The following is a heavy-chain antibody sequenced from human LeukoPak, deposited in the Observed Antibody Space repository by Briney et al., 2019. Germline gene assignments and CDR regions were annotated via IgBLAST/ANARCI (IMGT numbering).Heavy chain of an antibody. D-gene: IGHD6-19*01. CDR1: GGSISSYY. V-gene: IGHV4-59*01. J-gene: IGHJ5*02. Sequence: SETLSLTCTVSGGSISSYYWSWIRQPPGKGLEWIGYIYYSGSTNYNPSLKSRVTISVDTSKNQFSLKLSSVTAADTAVYYCARADYSNGWNDWFDPWGQGTLVTVSS. CDR2: IYYSGST. CDR3: ARADYSNGWNDWFDP.